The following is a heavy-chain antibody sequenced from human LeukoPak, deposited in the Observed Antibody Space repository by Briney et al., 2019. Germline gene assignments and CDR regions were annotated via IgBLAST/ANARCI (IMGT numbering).Heavy chain of an antibody. Sequence: GGSLRLSCAASGFTVSNSYMAWVRQAPGKGLEWVSFIYNSGTTSHADSVKGRFTISRDNSKNTLYLQMNSLRDDDTALYYCAREAGRELPLDYWGQGTLVTVSS. D-gene: IGHD3-10*01. CDR2: IYNSGTT. J-gene: IGHJ4*02. CDR3: AREAGRELPLDY. V-gene: IGHV3-53*01. CDR1: GFTVSNSY.